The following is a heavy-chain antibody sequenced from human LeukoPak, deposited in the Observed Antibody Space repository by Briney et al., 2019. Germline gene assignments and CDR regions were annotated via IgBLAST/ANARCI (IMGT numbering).Heavy chain of an antibody. CDR1: GFTFSSYW. D-gene: IGHD1-20*01. Sequence: GGSLRLSCAASGFTFSSYWMSWVRQAPGKGLVWVSRIKSDGITITYADSVKGRFTISRDNAKNTLYLQMNSLRAEDTAVYYCLRDLNWSLDQWGQGTLVTVSS. J-gene: IGHJ4*02. CDR3: LRDLNWSLDQ. CDR2: IKSDGITI. V-gene: IGHV3-74*01.